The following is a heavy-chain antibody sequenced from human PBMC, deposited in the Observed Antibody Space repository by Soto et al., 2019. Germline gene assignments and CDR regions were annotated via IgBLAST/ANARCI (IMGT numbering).Heavy chain of an antibody. V-gene: IGHV3-23*01. D-gene: IGHD2-21*02. J-gene: IGHJ3*02. CDR2: ISGSGGST. CDR1: GFTFSSYA. CDR3: ARAYCGGDCYSGALGAFDI. Sequence: EVQLLESGGGLVQPGGSLRLSCAASGFTFSSYAMSWVRQAPGKGLEWVSAISGSGGSTYYADSVKGRFTISRDNSKNTLYLQMNSLRAEDTAVYYCARAYCGGDCYSGALGAFDIWGQGTMVTVSS.